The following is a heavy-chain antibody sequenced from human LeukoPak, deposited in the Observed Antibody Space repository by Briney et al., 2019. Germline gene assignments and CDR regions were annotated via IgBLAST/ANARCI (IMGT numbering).Heavy chain of an antibody. Sequence: LSLTCGVYGGSFSGYYWSWIRQPPGKGLEWVANIKQDGSEKYHVDSVKGRFTISRDNAKNSLYLQMNSLRAEDTAVYYCARANYYDSSGYEYYFDYWGQGTLVTVSS. CDR1: GGSFSGYY. CDR3: ARANYYDSSGYEYYFDY. V-gene: IGHV3-7*01. D-gene: IGHD3-22*01. CDR2: IKQDGSEK. J-gene: IGHJ4*02.